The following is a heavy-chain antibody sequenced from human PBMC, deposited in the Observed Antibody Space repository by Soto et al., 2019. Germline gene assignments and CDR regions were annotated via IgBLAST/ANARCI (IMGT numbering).Heavy chain of an antibody. V-gene: IGHV3-33*01. CDR1: GFTFSSYG. D-gene: IGHD2-15*01. CDR3: ARDGPIGYCSGGSCYHKYYFDY. Sequence: QVQLVESGGGVVQPGRSLRLSCAASGFTFSSYGMHWVRQAPGKGLEWVAVIWYDGSNKYYADSVKGRFTISRDNSKNTLYLQMNSLRAEDTAVYYCARDGPIGYCSGGSCYHKYYFDYWGQGTLVTVSS. J-gene: IGHJ4*02. CDR2: IWYDGSNK.